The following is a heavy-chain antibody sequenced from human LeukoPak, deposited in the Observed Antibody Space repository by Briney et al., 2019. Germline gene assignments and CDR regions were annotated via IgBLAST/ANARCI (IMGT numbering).Heavy chain of an antibody. CDR2: ISYDGSNK. D-gene: IGHD3-3*01. CDR3: ARGGGFYDFWSGYLLNWFDP. Sequence: GGSLRLSCAASGFTFSSYGMHWVRQAPGKGLEWAAVISYDGSNKYYADSVKGRFTISRDNSKNTPYLQMNSLRAEDTAVYYCARGGGFYDFWSGYLLNWFDPWGQGTLVTVSS. J-gene: IGHJ5*02. CDR1: GFTFSSYG. V-gene: IGHV3-30*03.